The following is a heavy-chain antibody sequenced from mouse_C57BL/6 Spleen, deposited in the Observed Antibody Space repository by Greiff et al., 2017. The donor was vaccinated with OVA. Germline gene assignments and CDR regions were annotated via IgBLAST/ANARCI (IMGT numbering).Heavy chain of an antibody. V-gene: IGHV14-4*01. D-gene: IGHD2-4*01. CDR2: IDPENGDT. CDR1: GFNIKDDY. CDR3: TTSPYDYDGFDY. Sequence: VQLQQSGAELVRPGASVKLSCTASGFNIKDDYMHWVKQRPEQGLEWIGWIDPENGDTEYASKFQGKATITADTSSNTAYRQLSSLTSEDTAVYYCTTSPYDYDGFDYWGQGTTLTVSS. J-gene: IGHJ2*01.